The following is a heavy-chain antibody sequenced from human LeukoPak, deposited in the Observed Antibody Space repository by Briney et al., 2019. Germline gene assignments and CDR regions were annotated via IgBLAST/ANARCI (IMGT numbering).Heavy chain of an antibody. V-gene: IGHV1-69*04. CDR3: ARSYSSGWYKFDY. CDR1: GGTFSSYA. D-gene: IGHD6-19*01. J-gene: IGHJ4*02. CDR2: IIPIFGIA. Sequence: SVKVSCKASGGTFSSYAISWVRQAPGQGLEWMGRIIPIFGIANYAQKFQGRVTITRDTSASTAYMELSSLRSEDTAVYYCARSYSSGWYKFDYWGQGTLVTVSS.